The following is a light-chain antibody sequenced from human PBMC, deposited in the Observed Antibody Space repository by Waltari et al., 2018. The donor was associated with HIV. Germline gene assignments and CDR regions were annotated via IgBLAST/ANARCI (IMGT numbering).Light chain of an antibody. J-gene: IGLJ2*01. CDR1: TSDFNDNKY. V-gene: IGLV2-14*01. Sequence: QSALIQLASVSGSPGQSVTIPCTGTTSDFNDNKYVSWYQQHPGRAPQLIIFEVSYRHSGVSDRFSGSKAGSTASRTISGLQTEDEADYYCSSYKTRNSVVFGGGTELIV. CDR2: EVS. CDR3: SSYKTRNSVV.